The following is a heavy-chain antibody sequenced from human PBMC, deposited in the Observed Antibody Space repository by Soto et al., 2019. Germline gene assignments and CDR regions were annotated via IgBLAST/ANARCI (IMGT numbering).Heavy chain of an antibody. D-gene: IGHD4-4*01. CDR1: GFTVSSNY. Sequence: GGSLRLSCAASGFTVSSNYMSWVRQAPGKGLEWVSVIYSGGSTYYADSVKGRFTISRDNSKNTLYLQMNSLRAEDTAVYYCARDYSNYGIGYGMDVWGQGTTVTVSS. J-gene: IGHJ6*02. CDR3: ARDYSNYGIGYGMDV. CDR2: IYSGGST. V-gene: IGHV3-53*01.